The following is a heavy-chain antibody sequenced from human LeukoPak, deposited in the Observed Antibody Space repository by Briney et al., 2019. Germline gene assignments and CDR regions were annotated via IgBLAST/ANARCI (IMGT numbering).Heavy chain of an antibody. Sequence: SVKVSCKASGGTFSSYAISWVRQAPGQGLEWMGGIIPIFGTANYAQKFQGRVTITADESTSTAYMELSSLRSEDTAVYYCASIIGAAAGTSYYYMDVWGKGTTVTVSS. D-gene: IGHD6-13*01. CDR3: ASIIGAAAGTSYYYMDV. CDR2: IIPIFGTA. J-gene: IGHJ6*03. CDR1: GGTFSSYA. V-gene: IGHV1-69*13.